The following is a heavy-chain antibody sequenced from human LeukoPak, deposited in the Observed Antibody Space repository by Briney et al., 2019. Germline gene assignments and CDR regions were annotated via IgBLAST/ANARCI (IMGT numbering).Heavy chain of an antibody. D-gene: IGHD1-26*01. CDR1: GYTLTELS. CDR3: ATDQIGAWEPFDY. CDR2: IDPEDGET. V-gene: IGHV1-24*01. J-gene: IGHJ4*02. Sequence: GASVKVSCKVSGYTLTELSMHWVRQDPGKGLEWMGGIDPEDGETISAQKFQGRVTMTEDTSTDTAYMELSSLRSEDTAVYYCATDQIGAWEPFDYWGQGTLVTVSS.